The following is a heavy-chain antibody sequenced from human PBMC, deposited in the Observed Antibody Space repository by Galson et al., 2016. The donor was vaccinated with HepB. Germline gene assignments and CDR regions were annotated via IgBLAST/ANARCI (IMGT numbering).Heavy chain of an antibody. D-gene: IGHD6-13*01. CDR2: INGEGCGK. J-gene: IGHJ3*02. Sequence: SLRLSCAASGFTFRNNWMNWVRQAPGKGLEWVANINGEGCGKYHADSVKGRFIISRDNVRNSLYLQMNDMRAEDTALYYCARGWSWAFDMWGQGTMVTVSS. CDR3: ARGWSWAFDM. CDR1: GFTFRNNW. V-gene: IGHV3-7*01.